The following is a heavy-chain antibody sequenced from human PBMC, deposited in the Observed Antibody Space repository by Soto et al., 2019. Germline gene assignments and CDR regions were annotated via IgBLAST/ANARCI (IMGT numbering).Heavy chain of an antibody. J-gene: IGHJ6*02. D-gene: IGHD3-9*01. CDR2: IDPSDSYT. V-gene: IGHV5-10-1*01. Sequence: GESLKISCKGSGYSFTSYWISWVRQMPGKGLEWMGRIDPSDSYTNYSPSFQGHVTISADKSISTAYLQWSSLKASDTAMYYCARRNYDILTGTYYYGMDVWGQGTTVTVS. CDR3: ARRNYDILTGTYYYGMDV. CDR1: GYSFTSYW.